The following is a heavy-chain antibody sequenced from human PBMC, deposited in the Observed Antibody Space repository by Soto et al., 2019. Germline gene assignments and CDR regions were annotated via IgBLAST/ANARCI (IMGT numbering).Heavy chain of an antibody. CDR1: CRSISSSTYY. Sequence: SETLSLTSTFSCRSISSSTYYRGWIRQPPGKGLEWIGSIYYSGSTYYNPSLKSRVTISVDTSKNQFSLKLSSVTAADTAVYYCARGRRYSSSWYSDYWGQGTLVTVS. J-gene: IGHJ4*02. CDR2: IYYSGST. D-gene: IGHD6-13*01. V-gene: IGHV4-39*01. CDR3: ARGRRYSSSWYSDY.